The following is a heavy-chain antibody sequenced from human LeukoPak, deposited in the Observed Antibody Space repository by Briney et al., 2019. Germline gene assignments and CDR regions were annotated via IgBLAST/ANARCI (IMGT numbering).Heavy chain of an antibody. Sequence: GGSLRLSCAASGFTFASYWMSWVRQAPGKGLEWVANIKQDGSEKYYVDSVKGRFTISRDNAKNSLYMQMNSLRVDDTAVYYCARGEGDSGWYPGDYWGQGTLVTVSS. CDR3: ARGEGDSGWYPGDY. V-gene: IGHV3-7*01. D-gene: IGHD6-19*01. CDR1: GFTFASYW. J-gene: IGHJ4*02. CDR2: IKQDGSEK.